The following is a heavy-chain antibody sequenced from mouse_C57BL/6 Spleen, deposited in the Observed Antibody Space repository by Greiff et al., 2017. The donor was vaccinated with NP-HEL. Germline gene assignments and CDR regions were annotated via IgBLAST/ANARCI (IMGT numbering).Heavy chain of an antibody. D-gene: IGHD1-1*01. V-gene: IGHV1-18*01. Sequence: VQLQQPGPELVKPGASVKIPCKASGYTFTDYNMDWVKQSHGQSLEWIGDINPNNGGTIYNQKFKGKATLTVDKSSSTAYMELSSLTSEDTAVYYCARSDTTCGFAYWGQGTLVTVSA. CDR2: INPNNGGT. CDR3: ARSDTTCGFAY. CDR1: GYTFTDYN. J-gene: IGHJ3*01.